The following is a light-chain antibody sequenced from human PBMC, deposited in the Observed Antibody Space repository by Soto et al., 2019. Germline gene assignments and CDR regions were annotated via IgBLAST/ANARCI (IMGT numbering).Light chain of an antibody. CDR2: AAS. CDR3: QQSDSNPYT. Sequence: GDRVTIACQASQSISSYLNWYQHKPGEAPKLLINAASSLQSGVPSRFSGRGSGTDFSLTISSLQPEDFATYYCQQSDSNPYTFGQGTKVDIK. J-gene: IGKJ2*01. CDR1: QSISSY. V-gene: IGKV1-39*01.